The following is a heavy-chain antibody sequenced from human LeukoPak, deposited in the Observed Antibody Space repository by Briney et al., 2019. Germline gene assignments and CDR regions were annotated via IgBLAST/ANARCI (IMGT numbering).Heavy chain of an antibody. J-gene: IGHJ6*03. Sequence: ASVKVSCKASGYTFTSYGISWVRLAPGQGLEWMGWISAYNGNTNYAQKLQGRVTMTTDTSTSTAYMELRSLRSDDTAVYYCARYGDYQDLYYYYYYMDVWGKGTTVTVSS. V-gene: IGHV1-18*01. D-gene: IGHD4-17*01. CDR3: ARYGDYQDLYYYYYYMDV. CDR2: ISAYNGNT. CDR1: GYTFTSYG.